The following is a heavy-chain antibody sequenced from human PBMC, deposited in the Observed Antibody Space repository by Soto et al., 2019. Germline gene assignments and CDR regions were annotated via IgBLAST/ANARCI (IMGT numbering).Heavy chain of an antibody. Sequence: QVQLVESGGGVVQPGRSLRLSCAATGFSFSTHAMYWVRQAPGKGLEWVAVISFDGGIKYYADAVKGRFTISRDNSKNTVFLQTNSLRPEDTAVSFCVRDHGLTTGPGTGYFDYWGQGALVTVSS. D-gene: IGHD6-13*01. CDR3: VRDHGLTTGPGTGYFDY. CDR2: ISFDGGIK. CDR1: GFSFSTHA. V-gene: IGHV3-30*03. J-gene: IGHJ4*02.